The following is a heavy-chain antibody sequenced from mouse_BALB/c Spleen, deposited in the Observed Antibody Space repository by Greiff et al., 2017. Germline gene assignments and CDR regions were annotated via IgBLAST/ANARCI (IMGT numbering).Heavy chain of an antibody. Sequence: EVKLVESGPGLVKPSQSLSLTCTVTGYSITSDYAWNWIRQFPGNKLEWMGYISYSGSTSYNPSLKSRISITRDTSKNQFFLQLNSVTTEDTATYYCASRYYYFDYWGQGTTLTVSS. CDR3: ASRYYYFDY. D-gene: IGHD1-1*01. V-gene: IGHV3-2*02. J-gene: IGHJ2*01. CDR1: GYSITSDYA. CDR2: ISYSGST.